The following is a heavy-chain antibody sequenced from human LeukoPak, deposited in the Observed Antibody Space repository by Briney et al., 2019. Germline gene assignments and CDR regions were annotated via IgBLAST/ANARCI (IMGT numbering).Heavy chain of an antibody. J-gene: IGHJ5*02. Sequence: PGGSLRLSCAASGFTFSSYWMSWVRQAPGKGPEWVANIKPDGGEKYYVDSVKGRFTISRDNAKNSLYLQMNSLRAEDTAVYYCVRSDWFDPWGQGTLVTVSS. V-gene: IGHV3-7*04. CDR1: GFTFSSYW. CDR2: IKPDGGEK. CDR3: VRSDWFDP.